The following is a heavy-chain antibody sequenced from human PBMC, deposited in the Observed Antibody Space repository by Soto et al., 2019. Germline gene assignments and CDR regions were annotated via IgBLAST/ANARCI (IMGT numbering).Heavy chain of an antibody. CDR2: INWNGGST. V-gene: IGHV3-20*01. CDR1: GFTFDDYG. D-gene: IGHD3-3*01. J-gene: IGHJ6*03. Sequence: AGGSLRLSCAASGFTFDDYGMSWVRQAPGKGLEWVSGINWNGGSTGYADSVKGRFTISRDNAKNSLYLQMNNLRAEDMALYHCVRIVPYTGFWSGYYYYYYYMDVWGKGTTVTVSS. CDR3: VRIVPYTGFWSGYYYYYYYMDV.